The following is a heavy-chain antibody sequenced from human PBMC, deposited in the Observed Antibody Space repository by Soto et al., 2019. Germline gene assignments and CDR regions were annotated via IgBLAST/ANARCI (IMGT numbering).Heavy chain of an antibody. J-gene: IGHJ6*02. D-gene: IGHD2-2*01. CDR2: INSDGSRT. CDR3: ARDLSSCSSARCYSFYYGMDL. CDR1: GFNFSRFW. Sequence: QPGGSLRLSCTASGFNFSRFWTHWVRQVPGRGLVWVSHINSDGSRTSYADSVKGRFTISRDNAKNTLFLQMNSLRAEVTAVYYCARDLSSCSSARCYSFYYGMDLWGQGATVTVSS. V-gene: IGHV3-74*01.